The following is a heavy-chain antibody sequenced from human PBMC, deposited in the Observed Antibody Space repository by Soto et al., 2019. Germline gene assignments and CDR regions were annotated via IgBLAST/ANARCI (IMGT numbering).Heavy chain of an antibody. J-gene: IGHJ6*03. CDR3: ARVVLWFGELDYYYMDV. CDR2: IYYSGST. Sequence: SETLSLTCTVSGGSISSYYWSWIRQPQGKGLEWIGYIYYSGSTNYNPSLKSRVTISVDTSKNQFSLKLSSVTAADTAVYYCARVVLWFGELDYYYMDVWGKGTTVTVSS. CDR1: GGSISSYY. D-gene: IGHD3-10*01. V-gene: IGHV4-59*01.